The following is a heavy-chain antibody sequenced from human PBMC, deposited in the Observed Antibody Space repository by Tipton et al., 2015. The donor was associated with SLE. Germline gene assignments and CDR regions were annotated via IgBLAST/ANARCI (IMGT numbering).Heavy chain of an antibody. CDR2: IYGSGST. J-gene: IGHJ5*02. CDR3: ARDIGGPEDWFDP. V-gene: IGHV4-61*02. CDR1: GGSISGGNSY. D-gene: IGHD3-16*01. Sequence: TLSLTCTVSGGSISGGNSYWSWIRQPAGKRLEWIGRIYGSGSTIYNPSLKSRVTISVDTSKNQFSLKLSSVTAADTAVYYCARDIGGPEDWFDPWGQGTLVTVSS.